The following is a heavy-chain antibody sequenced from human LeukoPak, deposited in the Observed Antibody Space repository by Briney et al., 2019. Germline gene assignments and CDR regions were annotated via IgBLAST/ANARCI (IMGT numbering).Heavy chain of an antibody. D-gene: IGHD3-22*01. CDR1: GYTFTSCG. CDR3: ARRHYYDSSGPQTRFDP. CDR2: INPNSGGT. J-gene: IGHJ5*02. V-gene: IGHV1-2*02. Sequence: ASVKVSCKASGYTFTSCGISWVRQAPGQGLEWMGWINPNSGGTNYAQKFQGRVTMTRDTSISTAYMELSRLRSDDTAVYYCARRHYYDSSGPQTRFDPWGQGTLVTVSS.